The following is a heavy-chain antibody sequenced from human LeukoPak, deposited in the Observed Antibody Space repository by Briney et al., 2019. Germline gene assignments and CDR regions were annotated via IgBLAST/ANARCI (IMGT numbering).Heavy chain of an antibody. CDR2: IVVGSGNT. Sequence: SVKVSCKASGFTFTSSAMQWVRQAHGQRLEWIGWIVVGSGNTNYARKFQERVTITRDMSTSTAYMELSSLRSEDTAVYYCAAERRGYCDGDCFSAWGQGTLVTVSS. CDR3: AAERRGYCDGDCFSA. CDR1: GFTFTSSA. D-gene: IGHD2-21*02. J-gene: IGHJ5*02. V-gene: IGHV1-58*02.